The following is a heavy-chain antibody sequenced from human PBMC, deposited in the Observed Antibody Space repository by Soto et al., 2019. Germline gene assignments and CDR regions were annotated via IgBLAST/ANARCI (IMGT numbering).Heavy chain of an antibody. CDR2: IYYSGST. CDR1: GGSISSSSYF. Sequence: SETLSLTCSVSGGSISSSSYFWGWIRQPPGRGLEWIGSIYYSGSTHYNPSLRSRVTVSVDTSKNQFSLKLSSVTAADTAVYYCARAAMGGSSWPFDYWGQGTLVTVSS. V-gene: IGHV4-39*01. J-gene: IGHJ4*02. D-gene: IGHD6-13*01. CDR3: ARAAMGGSSWPFDY.